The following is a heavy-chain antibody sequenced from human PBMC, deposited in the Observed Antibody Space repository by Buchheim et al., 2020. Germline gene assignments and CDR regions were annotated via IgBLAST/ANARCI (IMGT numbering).Heavy chain of an antibody. CDR1: GVSINTGTFY. CDR2: VYYTGRA. J-gene: IGHJ4*02. D-gene: IGHD4-17*01. CDR3: ARDRGAHDFGPIDD. V-gene: IGHV4-31*03. Sequence: QVQLQESGPGLVKPSQTLSLTCTVSGVSINTGTFYWSWVRQHPGKCLEWLGYVYYTGRAYSNPSLKSRVPISVDTSLTQSSLNLASVTDADTAVYYCARDRGAHDFGPIDDWGQGAL.